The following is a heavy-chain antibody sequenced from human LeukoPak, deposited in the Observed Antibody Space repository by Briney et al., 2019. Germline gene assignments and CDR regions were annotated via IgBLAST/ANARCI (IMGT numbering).Heavy chain of an antibody. CDR1: GGSISSSSYY. CDR3: ARQDPGVWFDP. CDR2: IYYSGST. J-gene: IGHJ5*02. V-gene: IGHV4-39*01. Sequence: SETLSPTCTVSGGSISSSSYYWGWIRQPPGKGLEWIGSIYYSGSTYYNPSLKSRVTISVDTSKNQFSLKLSSVTAADTAVYYCARQDPGVWFDPWGQGTLVTVSS.